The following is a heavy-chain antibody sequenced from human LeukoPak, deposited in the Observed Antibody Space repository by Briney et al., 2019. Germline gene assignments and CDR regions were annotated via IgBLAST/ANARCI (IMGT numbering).Heavy chain of an antibody. CDR3: ARLDTAMVSVGFDY. CDR1: GGSISSGDYY. J-gene: IGHJ4*02. Sequence: PSETLSLTCTVSGGSISSGDYYWSWIRQPPGKGLEWIGYIYYSGSTYYNPSLKSRVTISVDTSKNQFSLKLSSVTAADTAVYYCARLDTAMVSVGFDYWGQGTLVTVSS. D-gene: IGHD5-18*01. CDR2: IYYSGST. V-gene: IGHV4-30-4*08.